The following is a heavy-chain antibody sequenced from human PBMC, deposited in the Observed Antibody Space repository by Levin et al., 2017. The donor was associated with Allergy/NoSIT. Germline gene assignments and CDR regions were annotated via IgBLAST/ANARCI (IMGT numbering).Heavy chain of an antibody. Sequence: PSETLSLTCAVSGGSISSGGYSWSWIRQPPGKGLEWIGYIYHSGSTYYNPSLKSRVTISVDRSKNQFSLKLSSVTAADTAVYYCARVKGSVTGSSGRYDYWGQGTLVTVSS. CDR3: ARVKGSVTGSSGRYDY. D-gene: IGHD6-19*01. J-gene: IGHJ4*02. V-gene: IGHV4-30-2*01. CDR2: IYHSGST. CDR1: GGSISSGGYS.